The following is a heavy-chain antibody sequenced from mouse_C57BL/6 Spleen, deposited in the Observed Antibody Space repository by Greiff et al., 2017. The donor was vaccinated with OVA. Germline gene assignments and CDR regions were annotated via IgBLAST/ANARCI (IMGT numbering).Heavy chain of an antibody. D-gene: IGHD4-1*01. V-gene: IGHV1-52*01. J-gene: IGHJ4*01. Sequence: QVQLQQPGAELVRPGSSVKLSCKASGYTFTSYWMHWVKQRPIQGLEWIGNIDPSDSETHYNQKFKDKATLTVDESSSTAYMQLSSLTSEDSAVYYCATGTYAMDYWGQGTSVTVSS. CDR3: ATGTYAMDY. CDR2: IDPSDSET. CDR1: GYTFTSYW.